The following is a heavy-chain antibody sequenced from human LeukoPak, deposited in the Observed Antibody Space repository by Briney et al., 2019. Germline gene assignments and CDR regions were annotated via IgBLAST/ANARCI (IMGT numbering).Heavy chain of an antibody. CDR2: ISYDGSNK. Sequence: GRSLRLSCAASGFTFSSYAMHWVRQAPGKGLEWVAVISYDGSNKYYADSVKGRFTISRDNSKNTLYLQMNSLRAEDTAVYYCARDPLGYCSSTSCYPEGVFDYWGQGTLVTVSS. CDR1: GFTFSSYA. CDR3: ARDPLGYCSSTSCYPEGVFDY. D-gene: IGHD2-2*01. V-gene: IGHV3-30-3*01. J-gene: IGHJ4*02.